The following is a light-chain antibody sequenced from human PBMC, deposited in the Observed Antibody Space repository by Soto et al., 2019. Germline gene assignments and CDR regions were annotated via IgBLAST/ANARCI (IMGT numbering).Light chain of an antibody. Sequence: EIVLTQSPATLSLSPGERATLSCRASQSVSNNLAWYQQRPGQAPRLLIYDASSRATAIPDRFRGSGSGTDFTLTIRSLEPEDFAVYYCLQRSNWPRTFGQGTKLEIK. V-gene: IGKV3-11*01. J-gene: IGKJ2*01. CDR3: LQRSNWPRT. CDR1: QSVSNN. CDR2: DAS.